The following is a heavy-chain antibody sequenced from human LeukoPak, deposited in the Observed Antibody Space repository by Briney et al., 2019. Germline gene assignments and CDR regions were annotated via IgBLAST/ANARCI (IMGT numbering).Heavy chain of an antibody. CDR1: GGSISSSSYY. V-gene: IGHV4-39*07. CDR3: ASESDFWSGYCHEY. D-gene: IGHD3-3*01. Sequence: SETLSLTCTVSGGSISSSSYYWGWIRQPPGKGLEWIGSIYYSWSTYYNPSLKSRVTISVHTYKTQFSLKLSRVTAADTAVYYCASESDFWSGYCHEYWGQGPLVTVSS. J-gene: IGHJ4*02. CDR2: IYYSWST.